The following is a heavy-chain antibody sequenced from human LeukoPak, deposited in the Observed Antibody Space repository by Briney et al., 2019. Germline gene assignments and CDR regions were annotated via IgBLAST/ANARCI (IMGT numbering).Heavy chain of an antibody. Sequence: ASVKVSCKASGGTFSSYAISWVRQAPGQGLEWMGGIIPIFGTANYAQKFQGRVTITADESTSTAYMELSSLRSEDTAVYYCARDGAGYYDSSGYYGGKYYFDYWGQGTLVTVSS. V-gene: IGHV1-69*13. J-gene: IGHJ4*02. CDR2: IIPIFGTA. D-gene: IGHD3-22*01. CDR1: GGTFSSYA. CDR3: ARDGAGYYDSSGYYGGKYYFDY.